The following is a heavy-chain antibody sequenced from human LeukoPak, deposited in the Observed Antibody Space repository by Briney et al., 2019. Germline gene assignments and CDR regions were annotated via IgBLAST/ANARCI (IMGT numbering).Heavy chain of an antibody. V-gene: IGHV4-4*07. CDR3: ARDHYGSGSYKAYFDC. Sequence: PSETLSLTCTVSDASVTTYSWSWLRQPAGKGLEWIGRVYSSGATKYNPSLKSRVTISADTSKNQFSLKLPSVTAADTAVYYCARDHYGSGSYKAYFDCWGHGIQVTVSS. J-gene: IGHJ4*01. CDR2: VYSSGAT. D-gene: IGHD3-10*01. CDR1: DASVTTYS.